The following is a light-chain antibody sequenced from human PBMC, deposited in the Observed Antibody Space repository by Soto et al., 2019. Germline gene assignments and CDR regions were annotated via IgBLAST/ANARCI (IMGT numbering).Light chain of an antibody. CDR2: LGS. CDR3: MQALQNPVT. CDR1: QSLLHLNGNNY. Sequence: DIVMTQSPLSLPVTPGEPASISCRSSQSLLHLNGNNYLDWYLQKPGQSPQLLIYLGSNRASGVPDRFSGSGSGTDFTLNISRVEAEDVGIYYCMQALQNPVTFGQGTRLEIK. V-gene: IGKV2-28*01. J-gene: IGKJ5*01.